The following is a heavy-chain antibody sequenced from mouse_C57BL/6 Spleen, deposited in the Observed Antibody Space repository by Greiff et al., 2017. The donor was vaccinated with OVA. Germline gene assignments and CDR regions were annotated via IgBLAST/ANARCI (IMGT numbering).Heavy chain of an antibody. J-gene: IGHJ3*01. Sequence: VQVVESGAELARPGASVKLSCKASGYTFTSYGISWVKQSTGQGLEWIGEIYPRSGNTYYNEKFKGKATLTADKSSSTAYMELRSLTSEDSAVYFCARSLITTVVATPFADWGQGTLVTVSA. V-gene: IGHV1-81*01. CDR1: GYTFTSYG. D-gene: IGHD1-1*01. CDR3: ARSLITTVVATPFAD. CDR2: IYPRSGNT.